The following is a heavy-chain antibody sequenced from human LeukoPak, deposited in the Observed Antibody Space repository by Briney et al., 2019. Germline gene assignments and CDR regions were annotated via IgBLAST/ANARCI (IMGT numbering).Heavy chain of an antibody. CDR2: INHSGST. Sequence: SETLSLTCAVYGGSFSGYYWSWIRQPPGKGLEWIGEINHSGSTNYNPSLKSRVTISVDTSKNQFSLKLSSVTAADTAVYYCARGNGQYYDFWSGYYTGHWFDPWGQGTLVTVSS. V-gene: IGHV4-34*01. J-gene: IGHJ5*02. CDR3: ARGNGQYYDFWSGYYTGHWFDP. CDR1: GGSFSGYY. D-gene: IGHD3-3*01.